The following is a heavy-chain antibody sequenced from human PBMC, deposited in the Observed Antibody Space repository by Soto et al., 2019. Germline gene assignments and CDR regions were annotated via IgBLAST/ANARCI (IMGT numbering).Heavy chain of an antibody. D-gene: IGHD3-16*02. Sequence: KTSETLSLTCTVSGGSISSGGYYLTWIRQHPGKGLGWIGNTYYSGNTYYNPSLKSRVTISVDTSKDQFSLKVNSVSAADTAVYYCVAYRREYFHDYWGQGTPVTVSP. CDR1: GGSISSGGYY. V-gene: IGHV4-31*03. J-gene: IGHJ4*02. CDR2: TYYSGNT. CDR3: VAYRREYFHDY.